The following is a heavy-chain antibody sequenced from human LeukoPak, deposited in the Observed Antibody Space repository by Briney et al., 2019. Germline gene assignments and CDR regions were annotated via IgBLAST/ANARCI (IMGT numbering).Heavy chain of an antibody. CDR1: GYTLTELS. V-gene: IGHV1-24*01. D-gene: IGHD3-16*02. Sequence: ASVKVSCKVSGYTLTELSMHWVRQAPGKELEWMGGFDPENGETIYAQKFQGRVTMTEDTSTDTAYMELSSLRSEDTAVYYCATRDYVWGSYRYWGQGTLVTVSS. CDR3: ATRDYVWGSYRY. CDR2: FDPENGET. J-gene: IGHJ4*02.